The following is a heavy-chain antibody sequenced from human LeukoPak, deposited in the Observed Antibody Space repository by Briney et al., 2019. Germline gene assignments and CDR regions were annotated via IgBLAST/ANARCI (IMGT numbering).Heavy chain of an antibody. CDR1: GYTFTSYY. CDR2: INPSGGST. V-gene: IGHV1-46*01. J-gene: IGHJ4*02. D-gene: IGHD4-17*01. Sequence: ASVKVPCKASGYTFTSYYMHWVRQAPGQGLEWMGIINPSGGSTSYAQKFQGRVTMTRDTSTSTVYMELSSLRSEDTAVYYCARDATPTTTLFYWGQGTLVTVSS. CDR3: ARDATPTTTLFY.